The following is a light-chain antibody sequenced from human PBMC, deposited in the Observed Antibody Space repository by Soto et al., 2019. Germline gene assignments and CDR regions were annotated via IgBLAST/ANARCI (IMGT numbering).Light chain of an antibody. J-gene: IGKJ2*01. CDR3: QLYDSSLYT. CDR2: GAS. CDR1: QSVSSSY. V-gene: IGKV3-20*01. Sequence: EIVLTQSPGTLSLSPGERATLSCRASQSVSSSYLAWYQQKSGQAPRLLIYGASSRATDIPDRFSGSGSGTDFTLTINRLEPEDFAVYYCQLYDSSLYTFGQGTKLEIK.